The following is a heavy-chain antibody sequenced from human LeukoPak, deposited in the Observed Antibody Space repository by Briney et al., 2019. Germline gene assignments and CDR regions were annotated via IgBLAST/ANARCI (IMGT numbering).Heavy chain of an antibody. CDR3: ARRLAAAGYLPDY. CDR1: GYTFTSYD. Sequence: ASVKVSCKASGYTFTSYDVNWVRQAAGRGLEWMGWMNSKSGNTGYAQKFQGRVTMTRDTSTSTAYMELSSLRSEDTAVYYCARRLAAAGYLPDYWGQGTLVTVSS. V-gene: IGHV1-8*01. D-gene: IGHD6-13*01. J-gene: IGHJ4*02. CDR2: MNSKSGNT.